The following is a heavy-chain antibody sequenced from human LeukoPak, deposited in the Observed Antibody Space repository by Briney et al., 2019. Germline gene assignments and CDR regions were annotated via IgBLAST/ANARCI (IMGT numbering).Heavy chain of an antibody. D-gene: IGHD2-2*01. CDR3: ARVRRSGRYCSSTSCYGLGY. V-gene: IGHV1-46*01. CDR1: GYTFTSYY. CDR2: INPSGGST. J-gene: IGHJ4*02. Sequence: ASVKVSCKASGYTFTSYYMHWVRQAPGQGLEWMGIINPSGGSTSYAQKFQGRVTMTGDTSTSTVYMELSSLRSEDTAVYYCARVRRSGRYCSSTSCYGLGYWGQGTLVTVSS.